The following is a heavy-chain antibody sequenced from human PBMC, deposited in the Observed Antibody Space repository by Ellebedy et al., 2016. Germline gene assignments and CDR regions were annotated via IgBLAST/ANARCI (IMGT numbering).Heavy chain of an antibody. CDR3: ARGSGDQSVVTLLYYYYGMDV. D-gene: IGHD2-21*02. Sequence: GESLKISCKGSGYSFTSYWIGWVRQMPGKGLEWMGIIYPGDSDTRYSPSFQGQVTISADKSISTAYLQWSSLKASDTAMYYCARGSGDQSVVTLLYYYYGMDVWGQGTTVTVSS. V-gene: IGHV5-51*01. CDR2: IYPGDSDT. CDR1: GYSFTSYW. J-gene: IGHJ6*02.